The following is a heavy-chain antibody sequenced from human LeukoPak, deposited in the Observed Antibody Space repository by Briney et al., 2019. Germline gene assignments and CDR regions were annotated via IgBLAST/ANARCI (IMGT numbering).Heavy chain of an antibody. CDR3: AKDGGGNYYYYMDV. CDR2: ISYDGSNK. J-gene: IGHJ6*03. CDR1: GFTFSSYG. D-gene: IGHD1-26*01. Sequence: GGSLRLSCAASGFTFSSYGMHWVRQAPGKGLEWVAVISYDGSNKYYADSVRGRFTISRDNSKNTLYLQMNSLRAEDTAVYYCAKDGGGNYYYYMDVWGKGTTVTVSS. V-gene: IGHV3-30*18.